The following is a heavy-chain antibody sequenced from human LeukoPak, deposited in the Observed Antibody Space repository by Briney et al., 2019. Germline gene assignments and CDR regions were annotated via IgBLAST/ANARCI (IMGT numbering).Heavy chain of an antibody. CDR3: AKDICSSTSCYTFDY. CDR1: GFTFSSYA. D-gene: IGHD2-2*02. CDR2: ISGSGGST. Sequence: PGGSLRLSCAASGFTFSSYAMSWVRQAPGKGLEWVSAISGSGGSTYYADSVKGRFTIPRDNSKNTLYLQMNSLRAEDTAVYYCAKDICSSTSCYTFDYWGQGTLVTVSS. V-gene: IGHV3-23*01. J-gene: IGHJ4*02.